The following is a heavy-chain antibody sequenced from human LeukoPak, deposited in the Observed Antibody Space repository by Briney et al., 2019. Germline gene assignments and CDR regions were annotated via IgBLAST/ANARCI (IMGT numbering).Heavy chain of an antibody. Sequence: SETLSLTCTVSGGSMSTYYWSWIRQSPGKGLEWIGYIYYSGSTSYNPSLKSRLTISIDTSKTQFYLKLSSVTAADTAVYYCARVVYSGSWGYFDYWGQGTLLTVSS. CDR3: ARVVYSGSWGYFDY. CDR1: GGSMSTYY. CDR2: IYYSGST. V-gene: IGHV4-59*01. D-gene: IGHD3-10*01. J-gene: IGHJ4*02.